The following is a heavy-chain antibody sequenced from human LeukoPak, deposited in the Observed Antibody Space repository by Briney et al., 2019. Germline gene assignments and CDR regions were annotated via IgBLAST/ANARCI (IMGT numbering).Heavy chain of an antibody. V-gene: IGHV1-2*02. CDR2: INPNSGGT. D-gene: IGHD2-15*01. CDR3: ARGGCSGGSCLLNDY. Sequence: GASVKVSCKASGYTFTGYYMHWMRQAPGQGLEWMGWINPNSGGTNHAQKFQGRVTMTRDTSISTAYMELSRLRSDDTAVYYCARGGCSGGSCLLNDYWGQGTLVTVSS. J-gene: IGHJ4*02. CDR1: GYTFTGYY.